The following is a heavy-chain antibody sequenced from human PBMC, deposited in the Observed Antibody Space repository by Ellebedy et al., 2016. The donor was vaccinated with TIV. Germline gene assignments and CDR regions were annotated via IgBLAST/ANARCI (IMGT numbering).Heavy chain of an antibody. Sequence: ASVKVSXKASGYTFTSYGISWVRQAPGQGLEWMGWISAYNGNTNYAQKLQGRVTMTTDTSTSTAYMELRSLRSDDTAVYYCARDFDIYGSGRKFDYWGQGTLVTVSS. CDR3: ARDFDIYGSGRKFDY. V-gene: IGHV1-18*01. CDR1: GYTFTSYG. CDR2: ISAYNGNT. J-gene: IGHJ4*02. D-gene: IGHD3-10*01.